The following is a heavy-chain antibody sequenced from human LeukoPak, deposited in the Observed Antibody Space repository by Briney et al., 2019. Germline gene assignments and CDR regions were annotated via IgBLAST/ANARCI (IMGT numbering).Heavy chain of an antibody. J-gene: IGHJ4*02. CDR1: GFTVSSNY. D-gene: IGHD5-12*01. CDR2: IYSGGST. V-gene: IGHV3-53*01. Sequence: GGSLRLSCAASGFTVSSNYMSWVRQAPGKGLEWVSVIYSGGSTYYADSVKGRFTISRDNSKNTLYLQMNSLRAEDTAVYYCAKDDIVATIIVALGYWGQGTLVTVSS. CDR3: AKDDIVATIIVALGY.